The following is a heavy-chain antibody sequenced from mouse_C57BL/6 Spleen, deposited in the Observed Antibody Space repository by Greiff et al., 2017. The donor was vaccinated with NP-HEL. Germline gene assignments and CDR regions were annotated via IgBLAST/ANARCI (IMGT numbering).Heavy chain of an antibody. CDR1: GYAFSSSW. D-gene: IGHD1-1*01. V-gene: IGHV1-82*01. Sequence: VKLQESGPELVKPGASVKISCKASGYAFSSSWMNWVKQRPGKGLEWIGRIYPGDGDTNYNGKFKGKATLTADKSSSTAYMQLSSLTSEDSAVYFCAREYYGSSWGQGTTLTVSS. CDR2: IYPGDGDT. J-gene: IGHJ2*01. CDR3: AREYYGSS.